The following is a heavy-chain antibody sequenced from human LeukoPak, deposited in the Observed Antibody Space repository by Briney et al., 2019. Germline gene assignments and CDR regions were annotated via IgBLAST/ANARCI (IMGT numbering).Heavy chain of an antibody. D-gene: IGHD3-3*01. V-gene: IGHV1-8*01. CDR3: ARGNYDFWSVGMDV. CDR2: MNPNSGNT. CDR1: GYTFTSYD. Sequence: GASVNVSCKASGYTFTSYDINWVRQATGQGLEWMGWMNPNSGNTGYAQKFQGRVTMTRNTSISTAYMELSSLRSEDTAVYYCARGNYDFWSVGMDVWGQGTTVTVSS. J-gene: IGHJ6*02.